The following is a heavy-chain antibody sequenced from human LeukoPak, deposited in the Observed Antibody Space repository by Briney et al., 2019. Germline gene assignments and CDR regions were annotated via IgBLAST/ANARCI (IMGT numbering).Heavy chain of an antibody. J-gene: IGHJ6*04. CDR1: GVAFSSYT. Sequence: SVSVSCEAPGVAFSSYTISCVPQAPRQGLEWGGGIIPIFGTANYAQKFQGRVTITADKSTSTAYMELSSLRSEDTAVYYCARGQRGYDYDYYYGMDVWGKGTTVTVSS. CDR2: IIPIFGTA. V-gene: IGHV1-69*06. CDR3: ARGQRGYDYDYYYGMDV. D-gene: IGHD5-12*01.